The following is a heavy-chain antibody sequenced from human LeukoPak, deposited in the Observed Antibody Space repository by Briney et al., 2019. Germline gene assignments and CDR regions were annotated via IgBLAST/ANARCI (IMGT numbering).Heavy chain of an antibody. CDR3: ARVPLYYDSSGYLNDY. J-gene: IGHJ4*02. V-gene: IGHV3-33*01. CDR1: GFTFSSYG. Sequence: GGSLRLSCAASGFTFSSYGMHWVRQAPGKGLEWVAVIWYDGSNKYYADSVKGRFTISRDNSKNTLYLQMNSLRAEDTAVYYCARVPLYYDSSGYLNDYWGQGTLVTVST. D-gene: IGHD3-22*01. CDR2: IWYDGSNK.